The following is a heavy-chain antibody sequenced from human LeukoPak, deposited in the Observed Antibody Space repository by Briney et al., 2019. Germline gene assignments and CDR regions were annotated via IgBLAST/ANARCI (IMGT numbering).Heavy chain of an antibody. CDR3: STDLTD. J-gene: IGHJ4*02. V-gene: IGHV3-23*01. Sequence: SGGSLRLSCAASGFTFSTYDMSWFRQAPGKGLEWVSYVSGDGSITYYADSVKGRFSISRDNSKNTLYLQMDSLRAEDTAVYYFSTDLTDWSQGT. D-gene: IGHD2-8*02. CDR1: GFTFSTYD. CDR2: VSGDGSIT.